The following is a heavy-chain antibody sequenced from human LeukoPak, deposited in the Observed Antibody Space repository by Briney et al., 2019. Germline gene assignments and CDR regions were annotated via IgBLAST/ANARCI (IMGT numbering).Heavy chain of an antibody. D-gene: IGHD3-10*01. J-gene: IGHJ4*02. V-gene: IGHV3-30*18. CDR3: AKDRAAYGSGSYYSHFDY. Sequence: GRSLRLSCAASGFTFSSYGMHWVRQAPGKGLEWVAVISYDGSNKYYADSVKGRFTISRDNPKNTLYLQMNSLRAEDTAVYYCAKDRAAYGSGSYYSHFDYWGQGTLVTVSS. CDR1: GFTFSSYG. CDR2: ISYDGSNK.